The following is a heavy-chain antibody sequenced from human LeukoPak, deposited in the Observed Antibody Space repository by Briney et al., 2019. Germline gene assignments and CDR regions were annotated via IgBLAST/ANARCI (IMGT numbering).Heavy chain of an antibody. Sequence: SETLSLTCTVSGGSISSSSYYWGWIRQPPGKGLEWIGSIYYSGSTYYNPSLKSRVTISVDTSKNQFSLKLSSVTAADTAVYYCARVVVIAAAGTSGNYYYYMDVWGKGTTVTISS. V-gene: IGHV4-39*07. CDR1: GGSISSSSYY. D-gene: IGHD6-13*01. CDR2: IYYSGST. J-gene: IGHJ6*03. CDR3: ARVVVIAAAGTSGNYYYYMDV.